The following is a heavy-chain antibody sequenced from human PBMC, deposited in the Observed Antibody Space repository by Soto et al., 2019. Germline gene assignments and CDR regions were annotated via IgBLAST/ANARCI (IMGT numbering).Heavy chain of an antibody. CDR2: IRSSGSPT. D-gene: IGHD2-2*01. CDR1: GFAFSNYS. Sequence: GXSGRLSCVASGFAFSNYSLNWFRQAPGKGLEWVSYIRSSGSPTYYAGSVKGRFTISRDNAKKSLYLQMNSLRAEDTAVYYCARMTSSLSPGRWGQGTLVTVSS. J-gene: IGHJ4*02. CDR3: ARMTSSLSPGR. V-gene: IGHV3-48*01.